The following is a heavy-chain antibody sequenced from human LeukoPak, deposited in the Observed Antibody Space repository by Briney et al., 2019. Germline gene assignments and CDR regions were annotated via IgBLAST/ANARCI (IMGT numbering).Heavy chain of an antibody. V-gene: IGHV3-66*01. CDR3: ARAGPGSSWHQFDY. D-gene: IGHD6-13*01. CDR1: GLNVSSNY. CDR2: IYSGGRT. Sequence: GGSLRLSCAASGLNVSSNYMSWVRQAPGKGLEWVSVIYSGGRTYYADSVKGRFTISRDNSKNTLYLQMNRLRAEDTAVYYCARAGPGSSWHQFDYWGQGTLVTVSS. J-gene: IGHJ4*02.